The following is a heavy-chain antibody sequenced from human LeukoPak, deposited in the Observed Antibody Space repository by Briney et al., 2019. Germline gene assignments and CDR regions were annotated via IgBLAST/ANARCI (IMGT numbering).Heavy chain of an antibody. V-gene: IGHV4-39*01. D-gene: IGHD2-2*01. CDR1: GGSISSSSYY. Sequence: PSETLSLTCTVSGGSISSSSYYWGWIRQPPGKGLEWIGSIYYSGSTYYNPSLKSRVTISVDTSKNQFSLKLSSVTAADTAVYYCERVVPAAIDRNWFDPWGQGTLVTVSS. J-gene: IGHJ5*02. CDR2: IYYSGST. CDR3: ERVVPAAIDRNWFDP.